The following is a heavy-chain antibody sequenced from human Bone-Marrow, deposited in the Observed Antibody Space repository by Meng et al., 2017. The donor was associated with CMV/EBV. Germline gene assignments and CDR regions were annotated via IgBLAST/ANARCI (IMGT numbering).Heavy chain of an antibody. CDR1: GGTFSSYA. J-gene: IGHJ5*02. V-gene: IGHV1-69*06. CDR2: IIPIFGTA. CDR3: ARVEGYCSSTSCYGWFDP. Sequence: SVKVSCKASGGTFSSYAVSWVRQAPGQGLEWMGGIIPIFGTANYAQKFQGRVTITADKSTSTAYMELSSLRSEDTAVYYCARVEGYCSSTSCYGWFDPWGQGTLVTVSS. D-gene: IGHD2-2*01.